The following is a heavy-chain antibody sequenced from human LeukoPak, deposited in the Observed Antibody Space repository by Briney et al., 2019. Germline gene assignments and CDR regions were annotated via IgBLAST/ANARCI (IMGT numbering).Heavy chain of an antibody. V-gene: IGHV3-53*04. CDR2: IYSGNTT. Sequence: SGGSLRLSCAASGFTVSSNYMSWVRQAPGKGLEWVSVIYSGNTTYYADSVKGRFTISRHNSKNTLYLQMNNLRTEGTAVYYCARGKKWLRDYWGQGTLVTVSS. CDR3: ARGKKWLRDY. CDR1: GFTVSSNY. D-gene: IGHD6-19*01. J-gene: IGHJ4*02.